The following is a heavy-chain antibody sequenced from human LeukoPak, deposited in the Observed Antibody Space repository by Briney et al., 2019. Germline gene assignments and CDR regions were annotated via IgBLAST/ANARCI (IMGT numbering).Heavy chain of an antibody. CDR2: ISAYNGNT. CDR3: ARDDRIAAAGRYFDY. CDR1: GYTFTSYG. Sequence: ASVKVSCKASGYTFTSYGISWVRQAPGQGLEWMGWISAYNGNTNYAQKLQGRVTMTTDTSTSTAYMELRSLRSDDTAVYYCARDDRIAAAGRYFDYWGQGTLVTVSS. V-gene: IGHV1-18*01. J-gene: IGHJ4*02. D-gene: IGHD6-13*01.